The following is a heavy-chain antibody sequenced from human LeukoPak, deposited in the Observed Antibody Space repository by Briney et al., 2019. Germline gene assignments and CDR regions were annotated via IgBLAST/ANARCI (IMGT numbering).Heavy chain of an antibody. Sequence: SVKVSCKASGGTFSSYAISWVRQAPGQGLEWMGGIIPIFGTANYAQKFQGRVTITTDESTSTAYMELRSLRSDDTAVYYCARVARRWTGDPYYFDYWGQGTLVTVSS. CDR2: IIPIFGTA. V-gene: IGHV1-69*05. J-gene: IGHJ4*02. CDR1: GGTFSSYA. CDR3: ARVARRWTGDPYYFDY. D-gene: IGHD3/OR15-3a*01.